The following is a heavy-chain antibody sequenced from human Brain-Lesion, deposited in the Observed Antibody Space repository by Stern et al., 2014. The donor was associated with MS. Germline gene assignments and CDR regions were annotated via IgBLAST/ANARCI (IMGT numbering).Heavy chain of an antibody. CDR3: ARGERWFDS. CDR2: VNNDGRRT. V-gene: IGHV3-74*02. Sequence: VQLVESGGGFVPPGGSLRLSCAASGFTFRNYWMHWVRQAPGKGLVWVSRVNNDGRRTSYADSVKGRFTMSRDNAKNTLYLQMNSLRVEDTAIYYCARGERWFDSWGQGTLVTVSS. J-gene: IGHJ5*01. D-gene: IGHD3-10*01. CDR1: GFTFRNYW.